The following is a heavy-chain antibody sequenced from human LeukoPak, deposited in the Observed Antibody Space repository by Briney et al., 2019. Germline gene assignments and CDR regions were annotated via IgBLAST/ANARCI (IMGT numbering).Heavy chain of an antibody. CDR3: AGPLVVPAVWFDP. V-gene: IGHV1-2*02. Sequence: GASVKVSCKASGYTFTGYYMHWVRQAPGQGLEWMGWINPNSGGTNYAQKFQGRVTMTRDTSISTAYMELSRLRSDDTAAYYCAGPLVVPAVWFDPWGQGTLVTVSS. CDR2: INPNSGGT. D-gene: IGHD2-2*01. J-gene: IGHJ5*02. CDR1: GYTFTGYY.